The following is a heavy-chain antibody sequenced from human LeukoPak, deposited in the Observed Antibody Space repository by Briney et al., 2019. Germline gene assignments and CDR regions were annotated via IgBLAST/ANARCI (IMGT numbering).Heavy chain of an antibody. Sequence: GASVKVSCKASGYSFTGYYLDWVRQAPGQGLEWMGWINPDSGGTISAQKFQGRVTMTRDTSISTVYMELSRLRSDDTALYYCARLRYYYDTTVFDYWGQGTLVTVSS. CDR1: GYSFTGYY. D-gene: IGHD3-22*01. J-gene: IGHJ4*02. CDR3: ARLRYYYDTTVFDY. V-gene: IGHV1-2*02. CDR2: INPDSGGT.